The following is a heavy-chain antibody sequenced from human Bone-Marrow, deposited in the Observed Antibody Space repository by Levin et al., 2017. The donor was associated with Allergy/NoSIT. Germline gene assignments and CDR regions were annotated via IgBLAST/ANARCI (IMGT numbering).Heavy chain of an antibody. CDR3: ARAAVGATDFEY. CDR1: NGSITTTNW. CDR2: IYHSGST. D-gene: IGHD1-26*01. Sequence: SCGISNGSITTTNWWSWLRQSPGKGLEWIGEIYHSGSTTYNPSLKSRVSMSVDKSNNHFSLDLRSATAADTAVYFCARAAVGATDFEYWGQGILVVVSS. J-gene: IGHJ4*02. V-gene: IGHV4-4*01.